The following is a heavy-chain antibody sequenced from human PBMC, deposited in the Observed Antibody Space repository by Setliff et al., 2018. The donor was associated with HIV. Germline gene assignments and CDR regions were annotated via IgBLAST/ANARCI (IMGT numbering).Heavy chain of an antibody. D-gene: IGHD2-21*01. Sequence: ASVKVSCKASGYIFTSYYIHWVRQAPGQGLEWMGILNPSGGSTSYAQKFQGRVIMNRDTSTSTVYMELSSLKSEDTAVYYCARDHQTMLWLDYWGQGTLVTVSS. CDR1: GYIFTSYY. CDR2: LNPSGGST. J-gene: IGHJ4*02. V-gene: IGHV1-46*01. CDR3: ARDHQTMLWLDY.